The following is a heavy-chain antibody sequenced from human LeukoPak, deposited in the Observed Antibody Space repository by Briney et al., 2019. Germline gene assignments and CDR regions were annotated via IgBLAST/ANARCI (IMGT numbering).Heavy chain of an antibody. J-gene: IGHJ3*02. D-gene: IGHD1-26*01. CDR1: GFTFSDHY. Sequence: GGSLRLSCAASGFTFSDHYMVWVRQAPGKGLEWVRRTRTKANSYTTEYAASVKGRFSISRDDSKNSLYLQMNSLKTEDTAVYYCARVGRYFDAFDIWGQGTMVTVSS. CDR2: TRTKANSYTT. V-gene: IGHV3-72*01. CDR3: ARVGRYFDAFDI.